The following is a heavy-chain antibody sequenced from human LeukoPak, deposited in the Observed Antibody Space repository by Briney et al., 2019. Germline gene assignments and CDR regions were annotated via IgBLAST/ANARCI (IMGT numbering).Heavy chain of an antibody. V-gene: IGHV4-34*01. CDR3: AYRTTYYYDTY. J-gene: IGHJ4*02. CDR2: INHSGST. CDR1: GGSFSGYY. Sequence: SETLSLTCAVYGGSFSGYYWSWLRQPPGKGLEWIGEINHSGSTNYNPSLKSRVTISVDTSKNQFSLKLSSVTAADTAVYYCAYRTTYYYDTYWGQGTLVTVSS. D-gene: IGHD3-22*01.